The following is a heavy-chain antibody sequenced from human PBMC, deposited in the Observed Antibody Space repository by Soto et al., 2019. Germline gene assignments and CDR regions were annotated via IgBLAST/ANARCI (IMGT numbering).Heavy chain of an antibody. Sequence: QVQLVESGGGVVQPGRSLRLSCAASGFTFSSYGMHWVRQAPGKGLEWVAVISYDGSNKYYADSVKGRFTISRDNSKNTLYLQMYSLRAEDTAVYYCAKDSSSGLYFDYWGQGTLVTVSS. V-gene: IGHV3-30*18. D-gene: IGHD3-22*01. CDR2: ISYDGSNK. CDR1: GFTFSSYG. CDR3: AKDSSSGLYFDY. J-gene: IGHJ4*02.